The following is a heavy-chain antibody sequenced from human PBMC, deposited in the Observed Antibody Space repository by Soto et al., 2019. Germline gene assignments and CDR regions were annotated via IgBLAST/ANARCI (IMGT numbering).Heavy chain of an antibody. D-gene: IGHD3-10*01. V-gene: IGHV3-74*01. Sequence: EGYLRLSCAASGLTFSTYRMHWVRQVPGKGLEWLSHIPSDGSGTSYADSVKGRFTISRDNAENTVYLQMSSLRAEDTAVYYCVRDTPGPGIDYWGQGT. CDR3: VRDTPGPGIDY. CDR2: IPSDGSGT. J-gene: IGHJ4*02. CDR1: GLTFSTYR.